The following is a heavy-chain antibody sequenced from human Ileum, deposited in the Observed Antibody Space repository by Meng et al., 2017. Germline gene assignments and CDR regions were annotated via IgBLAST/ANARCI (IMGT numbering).Heavy chain of an antibody. CDR1: GFTLGDQA. V-gene: IGHV3-49*04. CDR2: IRSKAFGGTT. J-gene: IGHJ4*02. Sequence: GESLKISCTASGFTLGDQAMSWVRQAPGKGLEWVGFIRSKAFGGTTEYAASVKGRFTISRDDSKSIAYLQMNSLKTEDTAVYYCTIYSSSWATYDYWGQGTLVTVSS. D-gene: IGHD6-13*01. CDR3: TIYSSSWATYDY.